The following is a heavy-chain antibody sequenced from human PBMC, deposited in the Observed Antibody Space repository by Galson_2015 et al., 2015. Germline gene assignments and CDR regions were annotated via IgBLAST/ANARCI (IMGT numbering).Heavy chain of an antibody. CDR3: AKDPNGDYVGAFDT. Sequence: SLRLSCAASGFILSRYAMTWVRQSSGKGLEWVSTITSSGDTIRHADSVKGRFTTSRDNSRNTLFLQMSSLRVEDTAIYYCAKDPNGDYVGAFDTWGHGTLVTVSS. CDR1: GFILSRYA. V-gene: IGHV3-23*01. J-gene: IGHJ3*02. D-gene: IGHD4-17*01. CDR2: ITSSGDTI.